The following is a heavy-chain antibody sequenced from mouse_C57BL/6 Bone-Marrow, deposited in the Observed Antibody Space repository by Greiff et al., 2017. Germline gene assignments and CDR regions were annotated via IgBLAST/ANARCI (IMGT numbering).Heavy chain of an antibody. CDR3: ARLGFYYGSSHYAMDY. V-gene: IGHV1-69*01. D-gene: IGHD1-1*01. CDR2: IDPSDSYT. Sequence: VQLQQPGAELVLPGASVKLSCKASGYTFTSYWLHWVQQRPGQGLEWIGEIDPSDSYTNYNQKFKGKSTLTVDKSASTAYMQLSSLTSEDSAVYYCARLGFYYGSSHYAMDYWGQGTSVTVSS. J-gene: IGHJ4*01. CDR1: GYTFTSYW.